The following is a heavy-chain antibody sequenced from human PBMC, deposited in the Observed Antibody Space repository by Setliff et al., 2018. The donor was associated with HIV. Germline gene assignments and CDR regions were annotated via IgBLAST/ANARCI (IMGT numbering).Heavy chain of an antibody. Sequence: GSLRLSCAASGFTFSSYWMSWVRQAPGKGLEWVANIKQDGSEKYYVDSVKGRFTISRDNAKNSLYLQMNSLRAEDTAVYYCARSSSWSYYYYYMDVWGKGTTVTVSS. CDR3: ARSSSWSYYYYYMDV. D-gene: IGHD6-13*01. J-gene: IGHJ6*03. V-gene: IGHV3-7*03. CDR2: IKQDGSEK. CDR1: GFTFSSYW.